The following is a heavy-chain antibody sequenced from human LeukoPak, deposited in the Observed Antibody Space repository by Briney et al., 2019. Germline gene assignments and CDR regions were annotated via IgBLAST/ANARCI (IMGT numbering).Heavy chain of an antibody. CDR3: AGVPSWKGYMDV. D-gene: IGHD1-1*01. Sequence: PGGSLRLSCEASGFTISSYWMHWVRQAPGKGLVWVSRIKSDGSDTSYADSVKGRFIISRDNAKNTLYLQMSSLRAEDTAVYYCAGVPSWKGYMDVWGKGTTVTVSS. V-gene: IGHV3-74*01. CDR2: IKSDGSDT. CDR1: GFTISSYW. J-gene: IGHJ6*03.